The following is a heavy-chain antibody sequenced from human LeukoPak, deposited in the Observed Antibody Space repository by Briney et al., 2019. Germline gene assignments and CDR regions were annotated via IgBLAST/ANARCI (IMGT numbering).Heavy chain of an antibody. CDR1: GGSISSYS. Sequence: SETLSLTCTASGGSISSYSWSWIRQPAGKGLECIGHISPSGSTNYNPSLKSRVTMSVDTSKNQFSLKLSSVTAADTAVYYCARQELYYYYMDVWGKGTTVTVSS. D-gene: IGHD1-7*01. CDR2: ISPSGST. CDR3: ARQELYYYYMDV. J-gene: IGHJ6*03. V-gene: IGHV4-4*07.